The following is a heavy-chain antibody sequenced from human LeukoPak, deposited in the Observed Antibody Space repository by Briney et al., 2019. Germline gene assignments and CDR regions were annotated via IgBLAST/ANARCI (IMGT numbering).Heavy chain of an antibody. J-gene: IGHJ4*02. CDR3: ARDALTGDQLDY. CDR2: ISVYNGNT. V-gene: IGHV1-18*01. CDR1: GYAFTSSG. Sequence: ASVKVSCKASGYAFTSSGISWVRQAPGQGLEWMGWISVYNGNTNYAQKLQGRVTMTTDTSTSTAYMELRSLRSDDTAVYYCARDALTGDQLDYWGQGTLVTVSS. D-gene: IGHD7-27*01.